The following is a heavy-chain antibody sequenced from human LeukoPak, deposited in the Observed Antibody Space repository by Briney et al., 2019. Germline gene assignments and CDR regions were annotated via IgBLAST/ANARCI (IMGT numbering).Heavy chain of an antibody. CDR1: GGSISNYY. Sequence: KPSETLSLTCTVSGGSISNYYWSWIRQPPGKGLEWIGYIYYSGSTNYNPSLKRRVTISVDTSKNQFPLMLSSVTAADTAVYYCARDFWSGYYADYYYYMVVWGKGTTVTVSS. J-gene: IGHJ6*03. CDR3: ARDFWSGYYADYYYYMVV. V-gene: IGHV4-59*01. CDR2: IYYSGST. D-gene: IGHD3-3*01.